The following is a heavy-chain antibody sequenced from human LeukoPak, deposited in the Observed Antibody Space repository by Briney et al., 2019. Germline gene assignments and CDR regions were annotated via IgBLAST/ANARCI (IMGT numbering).Heavy chain of an antibody. CDR1: GTTFDSHY. CDR2: INQDGSEK. J-gene: IGHJ4*02. V-gene: IGHV3-7*01. CDR3: ASAAGWESAY. D-gene: IGHD1-26*01. Sequence: GGSLRLSCAASGTTFDSHYMTWVRQTPEKGLEWVANINQDGSEKNYVDSVKGRFTISRDNAKKSLYLQMNSLRAEDTAGYYCASAAGWESAYWGQGTLVTVSS.